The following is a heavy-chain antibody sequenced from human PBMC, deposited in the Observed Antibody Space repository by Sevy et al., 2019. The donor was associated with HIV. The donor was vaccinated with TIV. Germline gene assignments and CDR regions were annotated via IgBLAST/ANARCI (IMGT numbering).Heavy chain of an antibody. V-gene: IGHV1-69*13. CDR2: IIPIFGTA. CDR3: ARLRVTGIGAKTFDY. CDR1: GGTFSSYA. Sequence: GPSVKVSCKASGGTFSSYAISWVRQAPGQGLEWMGGIIPIFGTANYAQKFQGRVTITADESTSTAYLGLSSLRSEDTAVYYCARLRVTGIGAKTFDYWGQGTLVTVSS. J-gene: IGHJ4*02. D-gene: IGHD7-27*01.